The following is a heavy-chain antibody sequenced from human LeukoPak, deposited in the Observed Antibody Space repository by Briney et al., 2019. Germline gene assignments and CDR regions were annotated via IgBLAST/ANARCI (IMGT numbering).Heavy chain of an antibody. Sequence: SETLSLTCAVYGGSISSSFYYWGWIRQPPGKGLEWIGSIYYSGSTNYNPSLKSRVTISVDTSKSQFSLKLSSVTAADTAVYYCARGPPVVVITTIKMGAFDIWGQGTMATVSS. V-gene: IGHV4-39*07. CDR3: ARGPPVVVITTIKMGAFDI. D-gene: IGHD3-22*01. CDR2: IYYSGST. J-gene: IGHJ3*02. CDR1: GGSISSSFYY.